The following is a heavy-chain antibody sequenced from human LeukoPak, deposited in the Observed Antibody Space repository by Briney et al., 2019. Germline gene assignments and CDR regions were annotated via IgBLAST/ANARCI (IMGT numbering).Heavy chain of an antibody. J-gene: IGHJ4*02. CDR1: GFTVSTNY. CDR2: IYSGGNT. Sequence: GGSLRLSCAASGFTVSTNYMTWVRQAPGKGLEWVSVIYSGGNTYYADSVKGRFTISRDNAKNSLFLQMDSLRAEDTAVYYCARDLAGHYYGSGSSFDYWGQGTLVTVSS. CDR3: ARDLAGHYYGSGSSFDY. V-gene: IGHV3-53*01. D-gene: IGHD3-10*01.